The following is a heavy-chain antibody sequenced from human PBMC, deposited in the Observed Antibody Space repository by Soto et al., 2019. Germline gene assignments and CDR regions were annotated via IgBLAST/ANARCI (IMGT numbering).Heavy chain of an antibody. V-gene: IGHV1-18*01. Sequence: SVKVSCKASGYTFTSYGISWVRQAPGQGLEWMGWISAYNGNTNYAQKLQGRVTMTTDTSTSTAYMELRSLRSDDTAVYYCARDRFWSGYSVWGYGMDVWGQGTTVTVSS. CDR1: GYTFTSYG. CDR2: ISAYNGNT. CDR3: ARDRFWSGYSVWGYGMDV. J-gene: IGHJ6*02. D-gene: IGHD3-3*01.